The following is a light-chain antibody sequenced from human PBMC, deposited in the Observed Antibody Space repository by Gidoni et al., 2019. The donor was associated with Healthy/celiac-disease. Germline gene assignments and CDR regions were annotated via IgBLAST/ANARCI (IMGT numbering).Light chain of an antibody. J-gene: IGKJ1*01. V-gene: IGKV3-20*01. CDR3: QQYGSSPRT. CDR2: GAS. CDR1: QSVSSSY. Sequence: LGLPQSPGTLSLSPGERATLSCRASQSVSSSYLAWYQQKPGQAPWLLIYGASSRATGIPDRFSGSGSGTDFTLTISRLEPEDFAVYYCQQYGSSPRTFGQGTKVEIK.